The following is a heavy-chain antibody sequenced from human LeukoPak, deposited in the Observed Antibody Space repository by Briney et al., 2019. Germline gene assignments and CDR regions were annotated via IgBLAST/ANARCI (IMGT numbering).Heavy chain of an antibody. CDR3: AREGSDY. V-gene: IGHV4-59*01. Sequence: TLSLTCTVSGGSXSSXYWSWIRQPPGKGLEWIGYIYYSGSTNYNPSLKSRVTISVDTSKNQFSLKLSSVTAADTAVYYCAREGSDYWGQGTLVTVSS. CDR2: IYYSGST. CDR1: GGSXSSXY. J-gene: IGHJ4*02. D-gene: IGHD6-6*01.